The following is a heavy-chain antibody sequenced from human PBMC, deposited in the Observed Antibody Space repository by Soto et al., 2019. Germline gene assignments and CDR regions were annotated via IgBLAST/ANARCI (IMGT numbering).Heavy chain of an antibody. Sequence: SEPLPLTYAVYDGYFRDYYWSWIRQPPGKGLEWIGEINHSGSTNYNPSLKSRVTISVDTSKNQFSLKLSSVTAADTAVYYCARGGGPAATEYNWFDPWGQVTLVTVSS. CDR1: DGYFRDYY. V-gene: IGHV4-34*01. CDR3: ARGGGPAATEYNWFDP. CDR2: INHSGST. D-gene: IGHD2-2*01. J-gene: IGHJ5*02.